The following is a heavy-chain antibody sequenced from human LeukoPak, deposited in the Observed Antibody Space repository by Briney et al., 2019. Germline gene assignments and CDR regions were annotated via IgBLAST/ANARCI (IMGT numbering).Heavy chain of an antibody. D-gene: IGHD5-24*01. V-gene: IGHV3-7*05. CDR3: ARASDPWLQLT. J-gene: IGHJ5*02. Sequence: GGSLRLSCAASGLTFSNYWMIWVRQAPGKGLEWVGNIKQDGSEKRYADSVRGRFSISRDNAQTSLYLQMNSLRAEDTAVYYCARASDPWLQLTWGQGTLVTVSS. CDR2: IKQDGSEK. CDR1: GLTFSNYW.